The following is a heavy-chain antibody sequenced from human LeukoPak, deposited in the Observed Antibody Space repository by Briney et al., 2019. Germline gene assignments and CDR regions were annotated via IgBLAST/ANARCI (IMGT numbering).Heavy chain of an antibody. J-gene: IGHJ3*02. CDR1: GGTFSSYA. Sequence: SVKVSCKASGGTFSSYAISWVRQAPGQGLEWMGGIIPIFGTANYAQKFQGRVTITADESTSTAYMELSSLRSEDTAVYYCARARDSGRLDAFDIWGQGTTVTVSS. V-gene: IGHV1-69*13. CDR3: ARARDSGRLDAFDI. CDR2: IIPIFGTA. D-gene: IGHD1-26*01.